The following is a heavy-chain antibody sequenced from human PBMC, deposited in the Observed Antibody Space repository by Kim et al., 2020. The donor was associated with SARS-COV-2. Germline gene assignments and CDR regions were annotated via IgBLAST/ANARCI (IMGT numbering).Heavy chain of an antibody. V-gene: IGHV3-30*18. J-gene: IGHJ4*02. CDR2: ISYDGSNK. Sequence: GGSLRLSCAASGFTFSSYGMHWVRQAPGKGLEWVAVISYDGSNKYYADSVKGRFTISRDNSKNTLYLQMNSLRAEDTAVYYCAKEAAPMEAFFDYWGQGT. CDR3: AKEAAPMEAFFDY. CDR1: GFTFSSYG. D-gene: IGHD1-1*01.